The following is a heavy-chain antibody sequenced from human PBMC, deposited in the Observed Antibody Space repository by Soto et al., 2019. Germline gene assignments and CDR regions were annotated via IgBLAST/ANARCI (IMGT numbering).Heavy chain of an antibody. J-gene: IGHJ4*02. CDR3: AKDLGDSSADDGADY. Sequence: GGSLRLSCAASGFTFSTYDMHWVRQAPGKGLEWVAVISSDGSNEYYADSVKGRFTISRDNSKDTLYVQMNSLRAEDTAVYYCAKDLGDSSADDGADYWGQGTLVTVSS. CDR2: ISSDGSNE. CDR1: GFTFSTYD. D-gene: IGHD6-25*01. V-gene: IGHV3-30*18.